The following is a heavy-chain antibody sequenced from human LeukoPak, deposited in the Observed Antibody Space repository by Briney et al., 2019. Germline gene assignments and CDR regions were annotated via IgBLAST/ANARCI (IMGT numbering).Heavy chain of an antibody. J-gene: IGHJ4*02. CDR3: ARGGYYDILTGYSALEH. CDR1: GFSFSNYD. Sequence: GGSLRLSCAVSGFSFSNYDMHWVRQAPGKGLEWVSAIGIAGDTYHPGSVKGRFTIFRENAKNSLYLQMNSLRAGDTAVYYYARGGYYDILTGYSALEHWGQGTLVTVSS. D-gene: IGHD3-9*01. V-gene: IGHV3-13*01. CDR2: IGIAGDT.